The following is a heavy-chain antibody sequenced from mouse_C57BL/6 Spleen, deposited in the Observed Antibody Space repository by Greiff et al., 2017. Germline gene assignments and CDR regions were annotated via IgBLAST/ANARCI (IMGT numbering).Heavy chain of an antibody. D-gene: IGHD1-1*01. J-gene: IGHJ2*01. CDR3: TRGVVAHYFDY. CDR2: IDPETGGT. Sequence: VKLMESGAELVRPGASVTLSCKASGYTFTDYEMHWVKQTPVHGLEWIGAIDPETGGTAYNQKFKGKAILTADKSSSTAYMELRSLTSEDSAVYYCTRGVVAHYFDYWGQGTTLTVSS. CDR1: GYTFTDYE. V-gene: IGHV1-15*01.